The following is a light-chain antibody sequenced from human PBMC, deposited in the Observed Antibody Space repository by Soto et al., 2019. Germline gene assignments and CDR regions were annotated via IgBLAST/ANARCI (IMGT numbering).Light chain of an antibody. V-gene: IGKV1-39*01. CDR3: QQSYTTPRT. CDR1: QSISTF. Sequence: DIQMTQSPSSLSASVGDRVSVTCRASQSISTFLNWYQQRPREAPKLLIYAASSLQSGVHSRFSGSGSGADFTLTIGSLQPEDFATYYYQQSYTTPRTFGQGTKVEVK. CDR2: AAS. J-gene: IGKJ1*01.